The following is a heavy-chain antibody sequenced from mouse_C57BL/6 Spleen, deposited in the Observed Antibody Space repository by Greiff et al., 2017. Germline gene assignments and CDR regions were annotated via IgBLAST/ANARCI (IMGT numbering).Heavy chain of an antibody. Sequence: SGAELARPGASVKLSCKASGYTFTSYGISWVKQRTGQGLEWIGEIYPRSGNTYYNEKFKGKATLTADKSSSTAYMELRSLTSEDSAVYFCARDYGSSYGFDYWGQGTTLTVSS. V-gene: IGHV1-81*01. CDR1: GYTFTSYG. CDR2: IYPRSGNT. D-gene: IGHD1-1*01. CDR3: ARDYGSSYGFDY. J-gene: IGHJ2*01.